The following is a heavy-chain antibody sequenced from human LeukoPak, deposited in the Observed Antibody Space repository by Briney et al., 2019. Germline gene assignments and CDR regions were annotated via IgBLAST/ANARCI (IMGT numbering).Heavy chain of an antibody. CDR1: GGSISSSSYY. J-gene: IGHJ4*02. V-gene: IGHV4-39*07. CDR2: IYYSGST. D-gene: IGHD3-10*01. Sequence: SETLSLTCTVSGGSISSSSYYWGWIRQPPGKGLEWIGSIYYSGSTYYNPSLKSRVTISVDTSKNQFSLKLSSVTAADTAVYYCARASYGSGFYYFDYWGQGTLVTVSS. CDR3: ARASYGSGFYYFDY.